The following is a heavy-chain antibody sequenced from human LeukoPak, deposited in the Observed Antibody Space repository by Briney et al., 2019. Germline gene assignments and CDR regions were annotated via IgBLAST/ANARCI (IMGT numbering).Heavy chain of an antibody. Sequence: PGGSLRLSCAASGFTFSDSAVSWVRHSPGGGVKWGSSISNNGGRTYYADSVKGRFTNTRDNSRNTVDLQMNSLRAGDTAKYYCAKGGQDFDFWRFDLWGQGILVIVSS. J-gene: IGHJ5*02. CDR1: GFTFSDSA. V-gene: IGHV3-23*01. CDR3: AKGGQDFDFWRFDL. CDR2: ISNNGGRT. D-gene: IGHD3-3*01.